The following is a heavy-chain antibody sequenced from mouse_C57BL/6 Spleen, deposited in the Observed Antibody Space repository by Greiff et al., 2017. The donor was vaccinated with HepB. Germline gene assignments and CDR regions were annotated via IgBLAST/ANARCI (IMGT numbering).Heavy chain of an antibody. CDR1: GYAFSSSW. D-gene: IGHD1-1*01. Sequence: QVQLQQSGPELVKPGASVKISCKASGYAFSSSWMNWVKQRPGKGLEWIGRIYPGDGDTNYNGKFKGQATLPADKSSSTAYMQLSSLTSEDSAVYFCARSYYNGSFYAMDYWGQGTSVTVAS. CDR2: IYPGDGDT. J-gene: IGHJ4*01. V-gene: IGHV1-82*01. CDR3: ARSYYNGSFYAMDY.